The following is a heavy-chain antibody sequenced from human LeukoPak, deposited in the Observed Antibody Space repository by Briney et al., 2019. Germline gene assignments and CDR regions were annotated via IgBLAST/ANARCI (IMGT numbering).Heavy chain of an antibody. CDR1: GFTFSSYW. V-gene: IGHV3-7*01. CDR3: ARDAGYSSGWYGRKMYSFDY. J-gene: IGHJ4*02. CDR2: IKKDGSER. Sequence: PGGSLRLSCAASGFTFSSYWMSWVRHAPRQGLERVGNIKKDGSERYYVDSVKGRFTISRDNSKNSLYLQMNSLRAEDTAVYYCARDAGYSSGWYGRKMYSFDYGGQGTVVTVSS. D-gene: IGHD6-19*01.